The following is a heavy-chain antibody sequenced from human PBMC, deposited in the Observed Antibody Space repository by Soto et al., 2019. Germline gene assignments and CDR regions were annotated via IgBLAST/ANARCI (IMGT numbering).Heavy chain of an antibody. V-gene: IGHV4-30-2*01. CDR3: ARVTPATPYYAMDV. J-gene: IGHJ6*02. CDR1: GGSMNSGSYS. CDR2: MYHSGNT. D-gene: IGHD2-15*01. Sequence: QLQVQESGPGLVKPSQTLSLTCAVSGGSMNSGSYSWSWIRQPPGKGLEWIGYMYHSGNTYYSPSLESRATISVDRSKNQFSLNLTSVTAADTAVYYCARVTPATPYYAMDVWGRGTTVTVSS.